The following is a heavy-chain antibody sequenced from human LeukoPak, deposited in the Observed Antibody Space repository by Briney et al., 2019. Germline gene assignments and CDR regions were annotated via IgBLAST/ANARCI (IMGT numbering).Heavy chain of an antibody. CDR1: GYTFTSYA. D-gene: IGHD3-9*01. CDR2: INAGNGNT. CDR3: ARDLLRYFDWLPTFDY. J-gene: IGHJ4*02. Sequence: ASVKVSCRTSGYTFTSYAMHWVRQAPGQRLEWMGWINAGNGNTKYSQKFQGRVSIVRDTSATMAYMELSSLRSEDTAVYYCARDLLRYFDWLPTFDYWGQGTLVTVSS. V-gene: IGHV1-3*01.